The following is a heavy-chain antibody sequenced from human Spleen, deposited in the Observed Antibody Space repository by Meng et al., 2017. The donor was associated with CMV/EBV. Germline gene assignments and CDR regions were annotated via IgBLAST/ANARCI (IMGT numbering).Heavy chain of an antibody. CDR2: ISWNSGSI. CDR1: GFTFDDYA. CDR3: ARYEYFQH. Sequence: SLKISCAASGFTFDDYAMHWVRQAPGKGLEWVSGISWNSGSIGYADSVKGRFTISRDNAKNSLYLQMNSLRAEDTAVYYCARYEYFQHWGQGTLVTVSS. J-gene: IGHJ1*01. D-gene: IGHD1-1*01. V-gene: IGHV3-9*01.